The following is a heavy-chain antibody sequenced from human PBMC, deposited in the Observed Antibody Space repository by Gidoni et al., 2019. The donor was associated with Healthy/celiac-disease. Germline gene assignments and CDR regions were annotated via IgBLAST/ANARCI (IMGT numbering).Heavy chain of an antibody. CDR2: IKQDGSEK. D-gene: IGHD1-26*01. CDR1: GFPFISYS. Sequence: EAQLVEPGGGLVQPWGSLGLSCTASGFPFISYSRSWVRQAPGQGREGVDKIKQDGSEKYYVDYVKGRYTISRDNAKNSLYLQMNSLRGEDTAVYDWARDAPGGATGFDYWGQGTLVTVSS. V-gene: IGHV3-7*01. CDR3: ARDAPGGATGFDY. J-gene: IGHJ4*02.